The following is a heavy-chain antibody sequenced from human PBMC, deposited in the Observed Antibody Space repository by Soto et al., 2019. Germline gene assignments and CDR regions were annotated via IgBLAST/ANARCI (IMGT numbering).Heavy chain of an antibody. V-gene: IGHV4-4*02. D-gene: IGHD1-7*01. J-gene: IGHJ4*02. CDR3: ASRDPGTSVDY. CDR2: IYLTGST. CDR1: GGSFTSNNW. Sequence: SETLSLTCAVSGGSFTSNNWWTWVRQPPGQGLEWIGEIYLTGSTNYNPSLKSRVTISLDKSENQFSPKVTSPTAADTAVYYCASRDPGTSVDYWGQGTLVTVSS.